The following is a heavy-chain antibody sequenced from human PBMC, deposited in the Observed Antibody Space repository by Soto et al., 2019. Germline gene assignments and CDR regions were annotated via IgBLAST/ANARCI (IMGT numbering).Heavy chain of an antibody. CDR1: GFTFSDYA. J-gene: IGHJ4*02. Sequence: PWWSLGLSCVFSGFTFSDYAMDWVRQAPGKGLEWVSEISATGGTTNYADSVKGRYTISRDNSNNTLYLQLTNLRAEDTAMFYCAKASSAWYGSKNYYFDSWGQGALVTVSS. V-gene: IGHV3-23*01. CDR3: AKASSAWYGSKNYYFDS. D-gene: IGHD6-19*01. CDR2: ISATGGTT.